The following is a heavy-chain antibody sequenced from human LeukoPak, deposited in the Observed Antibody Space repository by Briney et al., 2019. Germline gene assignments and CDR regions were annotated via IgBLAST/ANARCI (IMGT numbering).Heavy chain of an antibody. CDR1: GYTFTGYY. V-gene: IGHV1-2*02. D-gene: IGHD6-19*01. J-gene: IGHJ6*03. CDR3: ARGYSSGWYGYMDV. CDR2: INPNSGGT. Sequence: GASVKVSCKASGYTFTGYYMHWVRQAPGQGLEWMGWINPNSGGTNYAQKFQGRVTMTRDTSISTAYMELSSLRSEDTAVYYCARGYSSGWYGYMDVWGKGTTVTVSS.